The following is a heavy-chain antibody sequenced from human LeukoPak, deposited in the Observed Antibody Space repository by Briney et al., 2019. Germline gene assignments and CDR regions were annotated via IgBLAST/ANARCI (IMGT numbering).Heavy chain of an antibody. D-gene: IGHD3-3*01. J-gene: IGHJ6*02. CDR3: ARGSRSGYYTYYYYYGMDV. CDR2: MNPNSGNT. V-gene: IGHV1-8*01. CDR1: GYTFTSYD. Sequence: ASVKVSCKASGYTFTSYDINWVRQATGQGLEWMGWMNPNSGNTGYAQKFQGRVTMTRNTSISTAYMELSSLRSEDTAVYYCARGSRSGYYTYYYYYGMDVWGQGTTVTVSS.